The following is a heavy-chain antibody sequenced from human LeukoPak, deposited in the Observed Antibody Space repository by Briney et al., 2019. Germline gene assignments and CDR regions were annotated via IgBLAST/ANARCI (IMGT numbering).Heavy chain of an antibody. D-gene: IGHD5-12*01. CDR2: YYSGSP. V-gene: IGHV4-59*12. CDR1: GSSINNYS. CDR3: ARSVSAYAGRGWFDP. Sequence: SETLSLTCSVSGSSINNYSWSWIRQSPGRGLEWIGFYYSGSPNYNPSLKSRVTISVDTSKNQFSLNLTSVTAADTAVFYCARSVSAYAGRGWFDPWGQGTLVTVSS. J-gene: IGHJ5*02.